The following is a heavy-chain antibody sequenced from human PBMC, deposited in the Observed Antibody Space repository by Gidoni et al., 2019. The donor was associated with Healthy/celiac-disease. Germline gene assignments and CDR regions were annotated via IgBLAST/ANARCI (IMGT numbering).Heavy chain of an antibody. J-gene: IGHJ5*02. V-gene: IGHV3-30-3*01. D-gene: IGHD2-2*02. CDR2: ISYDGSNK. Sequence: QVQLVASGGGVVQPGRSLRLSCAASGFTFSLYALHWVRQAPGKGLESVSVISYDGSNKYYADSVKGRFTISRDKSKNTLYLQMNSLRAEDTAVYYCARDQGFVGVPAAIMNWFDPWGQGTLVTVSS. CDR3: ARDQGFVGVPAAIMNWFDP. CDR1: GFTFSLYA.